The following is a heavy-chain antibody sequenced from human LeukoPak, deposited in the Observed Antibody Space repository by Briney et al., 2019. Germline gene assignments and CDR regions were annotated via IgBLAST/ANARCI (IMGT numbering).Heavy chain of an antibody. V-gene: IGHV1-24*01. CDR2: FDPEDGET. D-gene: IGHD2-2*01. Sequence: APVKVSCKVSGYTLTELSMHWVRQAPGRGLEWMGGFDPEDGETIYAQKFQGRVTMTEDTSTDTAYMELSSLRSEDTAVYYCATAVPAAMKYYYYGMDVWGQGTTVTVSS. CDR3: ATAVPAAMKYYYYGMDV. J-gene: IGHJ6*02. CDR1: GYTLTELS.